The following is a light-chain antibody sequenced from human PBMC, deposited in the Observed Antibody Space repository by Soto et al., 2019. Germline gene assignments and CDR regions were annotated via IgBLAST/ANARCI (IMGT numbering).Light chain of an antibody. V-gene: IGKV3-11*01. CDR1: QRVSSY. Sequence: EIVLTQSPATLSLSPGERATLSCRASQRVSSYLAWYQQKPGQAPRLLIYDASNRATGIPARFSGSGSGTDFTLTISSLEPEDFAVYYCQQRSNWPQMYTFGQGTKVDIK. J-gene: IGKJ2*01. CDR3: QQRSNWPQMYT. CDR2: DAS.